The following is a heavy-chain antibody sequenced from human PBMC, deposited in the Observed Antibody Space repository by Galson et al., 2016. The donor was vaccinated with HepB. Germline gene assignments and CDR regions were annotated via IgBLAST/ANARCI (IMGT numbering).Heavy chain of an antibody. CDR3: AKGLLETKFGGSYVDL. CDR1: GFTFSDFT. Sequence: LRLSCAASGFTFSDFTMHWVRQAPGKGLEWVAVIWFDGTNQYYADSVKGRFTISRDNSNNALYLQMNSLRAEDTALYYCAKGLLETKFGGSYVDLWGQGSLVTFSS. D-gene: IGHD1-26*01. V-gene: IGHV3-33*08. J-gene: IGHJ4*02. CDR2: IWFDGTNQ.